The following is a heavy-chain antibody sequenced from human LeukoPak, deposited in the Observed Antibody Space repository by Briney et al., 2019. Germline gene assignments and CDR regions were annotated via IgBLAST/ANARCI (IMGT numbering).Heavy chain of an antibody. Sequence: GSLRLSCAASGFTFSNAWMSWVRQAPGKGLEWIGEINHSGSTNYNPSLKSRVTISVDTSKSQFSLKLNSIIAADTAVYYCARVDSWSSIDSWGQGTLVTVSS. V-gene: IGHV4-34*01. CDR1: GFTFSNAW. CDR3: ARVDSWSSIDS. CDR2: INHSGST. D-gene: IGHD6-6*01. J-gene: IGHJ4*02.